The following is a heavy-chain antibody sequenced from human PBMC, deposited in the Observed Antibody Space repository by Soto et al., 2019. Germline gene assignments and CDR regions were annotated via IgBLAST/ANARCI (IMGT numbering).Heavy chain of an antibody. Sequence: PGGSLRLSCAASGFTFSDHYMDWVRQAPGKGLEWVGRTRNKANSYTTEYAASVKGRFTISRDDSKNSLYLQMNSLKTEDTAVYYCTTGSTSTKNYWGQGALVTVSS. D-gene: IGHD6-6*01. V-gene: IGHV3-72*01. CDR1: GFTFSDHY. J-gene: IGHJ4*02. CDR2: TRNKANSYTT. CDR3: TTGSTSTKNY.